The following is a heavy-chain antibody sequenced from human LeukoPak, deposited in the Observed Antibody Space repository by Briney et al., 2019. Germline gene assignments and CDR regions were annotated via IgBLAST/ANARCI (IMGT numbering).Heavy chain of an antibody. CDR1: GFTFKTAG. Sequence: LGGSLRLSCAASGFTFKTAGMNWVGQPRGKGLRWVGRISSKTAGGTADYAAPVKGRFSISRDDSKSMLYLQMNSLKTEDTAVYYCTRGNGSPTDWGQGTLVTVSS. J-gene: IGHJ4*02. V-gene: IGHV3-15*07. D-gene: IGHD6-25*01. CDR2: ISSKTAGGTA. CDR3: TRGNGSPTD.